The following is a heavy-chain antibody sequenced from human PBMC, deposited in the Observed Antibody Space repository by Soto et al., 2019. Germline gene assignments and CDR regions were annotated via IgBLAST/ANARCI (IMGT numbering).Heavy chain of an antibody. D-gene: IGHD3-22*01. CDR2: ISGSGGST. CDR1: GFTFSSYA. Sequence: GGSLRLSCAASGFTFSSYAMSWVRQAPGKGLEWVSAISGSGGSTYYADSVKGRFTISRDNSKNTLYLQMNSLRAEDTAVYYCAKDVDYYDSRVLYYFDYWGQGTLVTVSS. V-gene: IGHV3-23*01. CDR3: AKDVDYYDSRVLYYFDY. J-gene: IGHJ4*02.